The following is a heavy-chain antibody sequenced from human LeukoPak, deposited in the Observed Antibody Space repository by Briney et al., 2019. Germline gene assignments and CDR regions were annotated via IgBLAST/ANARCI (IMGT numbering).Heavy chain of an antibody. J-gene: IGHJ4*02. V-gene: IGHV1-18*01. CDR1: GYTFTNYG. Sequence: ASVKVSCKASGYTFTNYGISWVRQAPGQGLEWMGWISANNGNTNYAQKLQGRVTMTTDTSTSTAYMELRSLRSDDTAVYYCARSRNWNNDFDYWGQGNLVTVSS. CDR2: ISANNGNT. D-gene: IGHD1/OR15-1a*01. CDR3: ARSRNWNNDFDY.